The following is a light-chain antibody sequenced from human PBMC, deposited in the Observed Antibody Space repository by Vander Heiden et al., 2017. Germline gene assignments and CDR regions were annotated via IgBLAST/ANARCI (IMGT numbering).Light chain of an antibody. CDR1: SSDVGGYNY. CDR3: SSYTSSSTRGV. J-gene: IGLJ2*01. Sequence: QSALTQPASVSGSPGQSITISCTGTSSDVGGYNYVSWYQQHPGKAPKLMIYEVSNRTSGVSNRFSGSKSGNTASLTIAGLQAEDEADYYCSSYTSSSTRGVFGGGTKLTVL. V-gene: IGLV2-14*01. CDR2: EVS.